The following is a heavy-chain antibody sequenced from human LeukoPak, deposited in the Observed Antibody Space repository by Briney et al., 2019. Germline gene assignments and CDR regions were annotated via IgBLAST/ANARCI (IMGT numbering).Heavy chain of an antibody. CDR2: IYTSGST. J-gene: IGHJ6*02. D-gene: IGHD3-3*01. V-gene: IGHV4-4*07. CDR1: GGSISSYY. CDR3: ARVRRFLEWSQSYYYYGMDV. Sequence: SETLSLTCTVSGGSISSYYWSWIRQPAGKGLEWIGRIYTSGSTNYNPSLKSRVTMSVDTSKNQFSLKLGSVTAADTAVYYCARVRRFLEWSQSYYYYGMDVRGQGTTVTVSS.